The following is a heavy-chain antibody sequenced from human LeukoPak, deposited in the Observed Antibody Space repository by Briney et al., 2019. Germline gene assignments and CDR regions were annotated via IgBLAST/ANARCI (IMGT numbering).Heavy chain of an antibody. D-gene: IGHD3-22*01. CDR1: GFTFSSYW. V-gene: IGHV3-7*01. CDR3: ARGTTYYYDSSGYYGQLDAFDI. J-gene: IGHJ3*02. CDR2: IKQEGSEK. Sequence: GGSLRLSCAASGFTFSSYWMSWVRQAPGKGLEWVANIKQEGSEKYYVDSVKGRFTISRDNAKNSLYLQMNSLRAEDTAVYYCARGTTYYYDSSGYYGQLDAFDIWGQGTMVTVSS.